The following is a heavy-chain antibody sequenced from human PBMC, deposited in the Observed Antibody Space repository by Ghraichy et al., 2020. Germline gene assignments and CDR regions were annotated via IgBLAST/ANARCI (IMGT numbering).Heavy chain of an antibody. CDR2: LNSDGSST. J-gene: IGHJ3*02. CDR1: GFTFSSYW. V-gene: IGHV3-74*01. CDR3: ARGGAAGWPRNALDI. D-gene: IGHD6-13*01. Sequence: GGSLRLSCAASGFTFSSYWMHWVRQVPGKGLAWVSRLNSDGSSTNYADSVKGRFTISIDNAKNTLYLQINSLRAEDTAVYYCARGGAAGWPRNALDIWGHGTMVTVSS.